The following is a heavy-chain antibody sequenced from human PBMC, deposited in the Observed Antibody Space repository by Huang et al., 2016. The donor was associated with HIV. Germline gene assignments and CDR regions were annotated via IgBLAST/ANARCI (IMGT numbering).Heavy chain of an antibody. J-gene: IGHJ4*02. Sequence: QVRLVESGGGVVQPGGSLTLYCEASGFTFSTFGMPWVRRAPGKGLELVAHIRFDGTKKGYEESLKGRFTIFREKSKNTVYLEMNSLTGEDTDMYFCAKGGAGYHNGPEYWGQGTQVIVS. CDR3: AKGGAGYHNGPEY. CDR2: IRFDGTKK. CDR1: GFTFSTFG. D-gene: IGHD2-8*01. V-gene: IGHV3-30*02.